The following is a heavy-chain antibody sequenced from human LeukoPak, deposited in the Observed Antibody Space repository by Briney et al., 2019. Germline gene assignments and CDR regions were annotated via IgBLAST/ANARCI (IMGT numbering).Heavy chain of an antibody. CDR2: IRSDGSSN. D-gene: IGHD1-26*01. J-gene: IGHJ4*02. V-gene: IGHV3-30*02. CDR3: AKAGSYSGSYFGIDY. CDR1: GFTFSSHG. Sequence: GGSLRLSCAASGFTFSSHGMHWVRQAPGKGLEWVTFIRSDGSSNYYGDSVKGRFTLSRDNSKNTLYLQMNSLRAEDTAVYYCAKAGSYSGSYFGIDYWGQGTLVTVSS.